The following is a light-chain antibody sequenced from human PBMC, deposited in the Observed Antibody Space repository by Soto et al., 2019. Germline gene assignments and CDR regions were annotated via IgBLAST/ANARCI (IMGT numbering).Light chain of an antibody. CDR1: SGSVSTVHY. CDR2: STN. J-gene: IGLJ2*01. V-gene: IGLV8-61*01. CDR3: VLYMGSDVV. Sequence: QTVVTQEPSFSVSPGGTVTLTCALDSGSVSTVHYPSWYRQTPVQAPRTLIYSTNSRSSGVPDRFSGSILGNKSALTITGAKADDESAYFCVLYMGSDVVFGGGTKLTVL.